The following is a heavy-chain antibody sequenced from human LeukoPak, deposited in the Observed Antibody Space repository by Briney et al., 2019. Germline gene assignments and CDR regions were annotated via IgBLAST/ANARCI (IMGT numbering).Heavy chain of an antibody. CDR1: GGSISSYF. Sequence: PSETLSLTCTVSGGSISSYFWSWIRQPAGKGLEWIGRIYTSGSTNYNPSLKSRVTMSVGTSKNQFSLKLSSVTAADTAVYYCAREGHCSSTSCYGTNFSLDYWGQGTLVTVSS. CDR2: IYTSGST. J-gene: IGHJ4*02. D-gene: IGHD2-2*01. CDR3: AREGHCSSTSCYGTNFSLDY. V-gene: IGHV4-4*07.